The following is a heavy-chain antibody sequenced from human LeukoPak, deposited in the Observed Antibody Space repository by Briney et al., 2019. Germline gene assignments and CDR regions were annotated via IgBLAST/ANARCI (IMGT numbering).Heavy chain of an antibody. CDR3: AKEKVSWGYCSGNSCYGTFDY. Sequence: GGSLSLSCAPSRFTFSSYAMSWVPHTPEEGRGWVSAICVSVGGTYYADSGKGQITISRGNSKNTLYLQTKSLRAEDTAVYDCAKEKVSWGYCSGNSCYGTFDYWGQGTLVTVSS. CDR1: RFTFSSYA. J-gene: IGHJ4*02. D-gene: IGHD2-15*01. V-gene: IGHV3-23*01. CDR2: ICVSVGGT.